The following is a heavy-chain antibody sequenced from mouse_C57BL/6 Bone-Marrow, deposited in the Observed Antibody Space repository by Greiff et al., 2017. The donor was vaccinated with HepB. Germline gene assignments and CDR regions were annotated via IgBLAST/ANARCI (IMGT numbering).Heavy chain of an antibody. V-gene: IGHV1-64*01. CDR2: IHPNSGST. CDR3: ARDDYDGYFYFDY. Sequence: VQLQQPGAELVKPGASVKLSCKASGYTFTSYWMHWVKQRPGQGLEWIGMIHPNSGSTNYNEKFKSKATLTVDKSSSTAYMQLSSLTSEDSAVYYSARDDYDGYFYFDYWGQGTTLTVSS. CDR1: GYTFTSYW. J-gene: IGHJ2*01. D-gene: IGHD2-3*01.